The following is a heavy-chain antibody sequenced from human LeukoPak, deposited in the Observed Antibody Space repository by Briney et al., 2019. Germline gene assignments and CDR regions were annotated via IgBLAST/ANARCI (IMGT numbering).Heavy chain of an antibody. J-gene: IGHJ5*02. CDR2: INPNSGGT. Sequence: ASVKVSCKASGYTFTGYYMHWVRLAPGQGLEWMGWINPNSGGTNYAQKFQGRVTMTRDTSISTAYMELSRLRSDDTAVYYCARHIVATSYNWFDPWGQGTLVTVSS. CDR3: ARHIVATSYNWFDP. D-gene: IGHD5-12*01. V-gene: IGHV1-2*02. CDR1: GYTFTGYY.